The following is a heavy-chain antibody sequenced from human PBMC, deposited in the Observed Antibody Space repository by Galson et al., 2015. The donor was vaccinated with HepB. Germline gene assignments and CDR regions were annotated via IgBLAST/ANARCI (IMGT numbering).Heavy chain of an antibody. CDR3: ASETSVAVTDGFDY. CDR1: GDSVSSNSAA. D-gene: IGHD6-19*01. Sequence: CAISGDSVSSNSAAWNWIRQSPSGGLEWLGRTYYRSKWYNDFAVSVKSRITINPDTSKNQFSLQLNSVTPEDTAVYYCASETSVAVTDGFDYWGQGTLVTVSS. CDR2: TYYRSKWYN. V-gene: IGHV6-1*01. J-gene: IGHJ4*02.